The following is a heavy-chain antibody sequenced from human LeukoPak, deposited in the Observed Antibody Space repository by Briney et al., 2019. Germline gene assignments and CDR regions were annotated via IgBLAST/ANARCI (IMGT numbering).Heavy chain of an antibody. CDR3: ARHGGSSGWYHFDY. D-gene: IGHD6-13*01. J-gene: IGHJ4*02. V-gene: IGHV4-39*01. Sequence: SETLSLTCTISGGSISSSSFYWGWIRQPPGKGLEWIGSIYYSGSTYYNPSLKSRVTISVDTSKNQFSLNLNSVTAADTALYYCARHGGSSGWYHFDYWGQGTLVTVSS. CDR1: GGSISSSSFY. CDR2: IYYSGST.